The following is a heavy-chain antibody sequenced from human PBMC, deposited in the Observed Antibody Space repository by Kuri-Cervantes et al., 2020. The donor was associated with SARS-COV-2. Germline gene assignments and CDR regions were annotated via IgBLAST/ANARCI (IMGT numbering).Heavy chain of an antibody. CDR1: GFLFSASA. D-gene: IGHD5-18*01. CDR3: AREYSYGHGVTDY. Sequence: GESLKISCEVSGFLFSASAIHWVRQAPGKGLEWVAVISYDGSNKYYADSVKGRFTISRDNSKNTLYLQMNSLRAEDTAVYYCAREYSYGHGVTDYWGQGTLVTVSS. J-gene: IGHJ4*02. V-gene: IGHV3-30-3*01. CDR2: ISYDGSNK.